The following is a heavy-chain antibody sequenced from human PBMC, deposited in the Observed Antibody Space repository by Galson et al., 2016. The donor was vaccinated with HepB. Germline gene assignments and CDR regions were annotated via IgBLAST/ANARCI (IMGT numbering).Heavy chain of an antibody. Sequence: LSLTCSVSGGSFSSSSYYWGWIRQPPGGGLEWIGSVYYGGYSYYNPSLKSRVTISIDTSKNQFSLNLNSVTAADTAVYYCVSQIEGIARDVDYWGQGSLVTVS. J-gene: IGHJ4*02. CDR3: VSQIEGIARDVDY. CDR1: GGSFSSSSYY. D-gene: IGHD3-10*01. V-gene: IGHV4-39*01. CDR2: VYYGGYS.